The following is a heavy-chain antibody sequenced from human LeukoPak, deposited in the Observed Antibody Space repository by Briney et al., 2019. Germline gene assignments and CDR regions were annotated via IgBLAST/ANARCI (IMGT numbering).Heavy chain of an antibody. Sequence: GGSLRLSCAASGFTFGSYAMSWVRQAPGKGLEWVSAISGSGGSTYYADSVKGRFTISRDNSKNTLYLQMNSLRAEDTAVYYCAKHPNYDFWSGYYTDFDYWGQGTLVTVSS. D-gene: IGHD3-3*01. CDR2: ISGSGGST. CDR1: GFTFGSYA. V-gene: IGHV3-23*01. J-gene: IGHJ4*02. CDR3: AKHPNYDFWSGYYTDFDY.